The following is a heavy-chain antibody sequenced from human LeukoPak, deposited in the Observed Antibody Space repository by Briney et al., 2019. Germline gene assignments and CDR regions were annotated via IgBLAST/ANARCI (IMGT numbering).Heavy chain of an antibody. V-gene: IGHV3-9*03. D-gene: IGHD1-14*01. J-gene: IGHJ4*02. Sequence: GRSLRLSCAASGFTFDDYAMHWVRQAPGKGLEWVSGISWNSGSIGYADSVKGRFTISRDNAKNSLYLQMNSLRAEDMALYYCATDKGSETNYFDYWGQGTLVTVSS. CDR1: GFTFDDYA. CDR3: ATDKGSETNYFDY. CDR2: ISWNSGSI.